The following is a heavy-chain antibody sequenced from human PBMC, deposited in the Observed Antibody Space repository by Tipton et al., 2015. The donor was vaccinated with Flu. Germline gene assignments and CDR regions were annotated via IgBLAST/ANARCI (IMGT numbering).Heavy chain of an antibody. CDR1: GGPISSGGDY. J-gene: IGHJ5*02. Sequence: TLSLTCTVSGGPISSGGDYWSWIRQHPGKGLEWIGHIYYIGSTYYNPSLKSRVTISVDTSKNQFSLKLSSVTAADTAVYYCARRDYSNYVSDPKNWFDHWGQGILVTVSS. V-gene: IGHV4-31*03. D-gene: IGHD4-11*01. CDR2: IYYIGST. CDR3: ARRDYSNYVSDPKNWFDH.